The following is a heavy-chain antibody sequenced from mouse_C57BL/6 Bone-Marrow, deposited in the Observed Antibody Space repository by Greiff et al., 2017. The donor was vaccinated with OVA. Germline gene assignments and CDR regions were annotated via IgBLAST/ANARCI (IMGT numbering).Heavy chain of an antibody. Sequence: EVQLVESGGGLVQPGGSLKLSCAASGFTFSDAWMDWVRQSPEKGLEWVAEIRNKANNHATYYAESVKGRFTISRDDSKSSVYLQMNSLRAEDTGIYYCTRTTGRGNFDYWGQGTTLTVSS. D-gene: IGHD4-1*02. CDR1: GFTFSDAW. J-gene: IGHJ2*01. V-gene: IGHV6-6*01. CDR2: IRNKANNHAT. CDR3: TRTTGRGNFDY.